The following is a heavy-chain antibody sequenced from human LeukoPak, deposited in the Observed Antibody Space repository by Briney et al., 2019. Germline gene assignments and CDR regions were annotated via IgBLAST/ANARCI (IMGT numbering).Heavy chain of an antibody. J-gene: IGHJ4*02. CDR1: GDSISIYY. D-gene: IGHD3-22*01. CDR3: ARTPTYYYDNSGYYN. CDR2: IDYSGST. Sequence: SETLSLTCIVSGDSISIYYWSWIRQPPGRGLEWIGHIDYSGSTNYNPSLKSRVTMSVDTSKNQFSLKLSSVTAADTAVYFCARTPTYYYDNSGYYNWGQGTLVTVSS. V-gene: IGHV4-59*12.